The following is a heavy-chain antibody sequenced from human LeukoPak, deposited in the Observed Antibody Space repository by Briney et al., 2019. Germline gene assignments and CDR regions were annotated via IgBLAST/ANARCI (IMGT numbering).Heavy chain of an antibody. CDR1: GYTFTSYY. CDR2: INPSGGST. CDR3: ARDVNYYGSGSSLYYFDY. D-gene: IGHD3-10*01. Sequence: ASVKVSCKASGYTFTSYYMHWVRQAPGQGLEWMGIINPSGGSTSYAQKFQGRVTMARDTSTSTVYMELSSLRSEDTAVYYCARDVNYYGSGSSLYYFDYWGQGTLVTVSS. V-gene: IGHV1-46*01. J-gene: IGHJ4*02.